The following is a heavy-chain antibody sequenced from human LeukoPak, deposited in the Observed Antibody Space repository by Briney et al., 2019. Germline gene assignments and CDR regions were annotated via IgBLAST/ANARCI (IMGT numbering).Heavy chain of an antibody. CDR3: ARESSSGWTDLDY. J-gene: IGHJ4*02. V-gene: IGHV1-8*01. D-gene: IGHD6-19*01. Sequence: ASVKVSCKASGYTSTSYDINWVRQATGQGLEWMGWMNPNSGNTGYAQKFQGRVTMTRNTSISTAYMELSSLRSEDTAVYYCARESSSGWTDLDYWGQGTLVTVSS. CDR2: MNPNSGNT. CDR1: GYTSTSYD.